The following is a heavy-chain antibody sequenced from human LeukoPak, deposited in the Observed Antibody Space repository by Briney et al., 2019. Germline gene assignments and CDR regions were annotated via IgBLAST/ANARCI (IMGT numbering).Heavy chain of an antibody. CDR3: ARARIAVAGIYFDY. Sequence: GGSLRLSCAASGFTFSSYAMSWVRQAPGKGLEWVAVISYDGSNKYYADSVKGRFTISRDNSKNTLYLQMNSLRAEDTAVYYCARARIAVAGIYFDYWGQGTLVTVSS. J-gene: IGHJ4*02. D-gene: IGHD6-19*01. V-gene: IGHV3-30-3*01. CDR1: GFTFSSYA. CDR2: ISYDGSNK.